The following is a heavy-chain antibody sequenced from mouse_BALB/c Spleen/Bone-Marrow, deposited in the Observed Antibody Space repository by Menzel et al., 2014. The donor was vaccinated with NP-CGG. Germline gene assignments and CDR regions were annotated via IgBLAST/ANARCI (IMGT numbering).Heavy chain of an antibody. CDR1: GFSFNSYG. CDR2: ISGGGSYS. CDR3: ARHAYYDQTEVSFVY. D-gene: IGHD2-4*01. Sequence: DVMLVESAGGLVKSGGSLKLSCAASGFSFNSYGMSWVPQTPEKRLEWVATISGGGSYSFYPDSVKGRFTIPRDNAKNNLCLQLSSLMSEDTALYYCARHAYYDQTEVSFVYWGQGTLVTVSS. V-gene: IGHV5-9-2*01. J-gene: IGHJ3*01.